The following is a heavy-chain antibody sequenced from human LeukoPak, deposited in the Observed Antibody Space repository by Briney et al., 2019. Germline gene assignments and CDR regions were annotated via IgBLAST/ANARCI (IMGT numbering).Heavy chain of an antibody. CDR3: ARHKSLLITGTSRGFDY. Sequence: PSETLSLTCTVSGGSISSGGYYWSWIRQHPGKGLEWIGYIYYSGSTYYNPSLKSRVTISVDTSKNQFSLKLSSVTAADTAVYYCARHKSLLITGTSRGFDYWGQGTLVTVSS. CDR2: IYYSGST. CDR1: GGSISSGGYY. D-gene: IGHD1-20*01. J-gene: IGHJ4*02. V-gene: IGHV4-31*03.